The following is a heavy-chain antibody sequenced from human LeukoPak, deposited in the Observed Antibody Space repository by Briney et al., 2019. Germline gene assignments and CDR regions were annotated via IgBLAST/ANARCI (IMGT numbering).Heavy chain of an antibody. V-gene: IGHV4-4*02. CDR1: GGSISSSNW. J-gene: IGHJ6*04. Sequence: SETLSLTCAVSGGSISSSNWWSWVCQPPGKGLEWIGEIYHSGSTNYNPSLKSRVTISVDKSKNQFSLKLSSVTAADTAVYYCARGNYYGSGSYYTPTYYYYGMDVWGKGTTVTVSS. CDR3: ARGNYYGSGSYYTPTYYYYGMDV. D-gene: IGHD3-10*01. CDR2: IYHSGST.